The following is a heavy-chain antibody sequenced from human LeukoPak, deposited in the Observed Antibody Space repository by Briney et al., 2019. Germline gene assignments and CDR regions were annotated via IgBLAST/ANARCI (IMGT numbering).Heavy chain of an antibody. CDR3: ATPAGVLGAFDI. D-gene: IGHD2-8*01. CDR2: IYYSGST. V-gene: IGHV4-39*07. Sequence: SETLSLTCTVSGGSISSSSYYWGGIRQPPGKGLEWIGSIYYSGSTYYNPSLKSRVTISVDTSKNQFSLKLSSVTAADTAVYYCATPAGVLGAFDIWGQGTMVTVSS. CDR1: GGSISSSSYY. J-gene: IGHJ3*02.